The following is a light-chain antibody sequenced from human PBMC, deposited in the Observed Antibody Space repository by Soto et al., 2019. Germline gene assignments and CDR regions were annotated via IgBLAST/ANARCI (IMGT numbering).Light chain of an antibody. V-gene: IGKV3-20*01. CDR3: QQYGSSPST. Sequence: EIVLTQSPGTLSLSPGERATLSCRASQSVSSSYLAWYQQKPGQAPRLLIYGASSRATGIPDRFSGSGSGTAFTLTSSRLEPEDFAVYYCQQYGSSPSTFGQGTKLEIK. CDR1: QSVSSSY. J-gene: IGKJ2*02. CDR2: GAS.